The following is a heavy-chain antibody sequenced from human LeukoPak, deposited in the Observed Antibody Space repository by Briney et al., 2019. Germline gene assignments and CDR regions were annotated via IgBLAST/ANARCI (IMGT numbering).Heavy chain of an antibody. J-gene: IGHJ4*02. V-gene: IGHV3-33*01. D-gene: IGHD3-10*01. CDR2: IWHDGSHK. Sequence: PGGSLRLSCAASGFAFNTYAMHWVRQAPGLGLEWVALIWHDGSHKFYSNSVRGQFTISRDNSKNTVSLQMNNLRPEDTAVYYCAREIFGSGSYPDCWGQGTLVTVSS. CDR3: AREIFGSGSYPDC. CDR1: GFAFNTYA.